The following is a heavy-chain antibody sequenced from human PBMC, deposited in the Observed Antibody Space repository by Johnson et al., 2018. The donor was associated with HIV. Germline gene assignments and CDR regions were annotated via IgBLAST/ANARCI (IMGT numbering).Heavy chain of an antibody. CDR3: ARRGRTATDAFDI. D-gene: IGHD2-15*01. CDR2: IWYDGSNK. J-gene: IGHJ3*02. CDR1: GFTFSSYG. V-gene: IGHV3-33*03. Sequence: QVQLVESGGGVVQPGRSLRLSCAASGFTFSSYGMHWVRQAPGKGLEWVAVIWYDGSNKYYADSVKGRFTISRDNAKNSLYLQMNSLRAEDTALYYCARRGRTATDAFDIWGQGTLVTVSS.